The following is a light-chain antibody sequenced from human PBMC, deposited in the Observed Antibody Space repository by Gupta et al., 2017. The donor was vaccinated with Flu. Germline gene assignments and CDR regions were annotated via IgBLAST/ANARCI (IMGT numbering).Light chain of an antibody. V-gene: IGKV4-1*01. Sequence: DIVMTQSPDSLSGSLGERDTINCKSSQSILHSSNNKNYLAWYQQKPGQPPKLLIYWASTRESGVPDRFSGSGSGTDFTLTISSLQAEDVAVYYCQQYYNNQGTFGQGTKVEIK. CDR2: WAS. J-gene: IGKJ1*01. CDR3: QQYYNNQGT. CDR1: QSILHSSNNKNY.